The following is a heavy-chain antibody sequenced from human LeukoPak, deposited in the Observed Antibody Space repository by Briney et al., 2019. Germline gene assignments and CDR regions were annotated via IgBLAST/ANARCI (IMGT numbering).Heavy chain of an antibody. CDR2: IYYSGST. Sequence: PSETLSLTCTVSGGSISSSSYYWGWIRQPPGKGLEWIGSIYYSGSTYYNPSLKSRVTISVDTSKNQFSLKLSSVTAADTAVYYCARVLGTFLWFGDHTGVWFDPWGQGTLVTVSS. J-gene: IGHJ5*02. CDR1: GGSISSSSYY. CDR3: ARVLGTFLWFGDHTGVWFDP. D-gene: IGHD3-10*01. V-gene: IGHV4-39*07.